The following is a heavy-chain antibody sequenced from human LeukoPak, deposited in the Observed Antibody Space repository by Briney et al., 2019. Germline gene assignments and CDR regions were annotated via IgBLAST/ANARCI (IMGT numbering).Heavy chain of an antibody. CDR1: GFTFSSYW. CDR2: IKQDGSEK. J-gene: IGHJ4*02. D-gene: IGHD2-15*01. V-gene: IGHV3-7*01. Sequence: GGSLRLSCAASGFTFSSYWMSWVRQAPGKGLEWVANIKQDGSEKYYVDSVKGRFTISRDNAKNSLDLQMNSLRAEDTAVYYCARYCSGGSCYSSLDYWGQGTLVTVSS. CDR3: ARYCSGGSCYSSLDY.